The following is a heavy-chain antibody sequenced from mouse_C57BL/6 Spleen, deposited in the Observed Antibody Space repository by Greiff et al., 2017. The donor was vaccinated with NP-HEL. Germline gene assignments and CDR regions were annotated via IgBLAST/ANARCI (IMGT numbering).Heavy chain of an antibody. CDR2: IYWDDDK. D-gene: IGHD5-5*01. V-gene: IGHV8-12*01. CDR1: GFSLSTSGMG. CDR3: ARAYLYFDV. J-gene: IGHJ1*03. Sequence: QVTLKECGPGILQSSQTLSLTCSFSGFSLSTSGMGVSWIRQPSGKGLEWLAHIYWDDDKRYNPSLKSRLTISKDTSRNQVFLKITSVDTADTATYYCARAYLYFDVWGTGTTVTVSS.